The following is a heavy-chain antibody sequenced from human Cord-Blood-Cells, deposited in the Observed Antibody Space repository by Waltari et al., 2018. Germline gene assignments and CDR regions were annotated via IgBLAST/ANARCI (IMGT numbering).Heavy chain of an antibody. Sequence: QVQLVESGGGVVQPGRSLRLSCAASGFTFSSYGMHWVRQAPGKGLEWVAVIWDDGSNKYYADSVKGRFTISRDNSKNTLYLQMNSLRAEDTAVYYCAREVAYCGGDCYYYYYGMDVWGQGTTVTVSS. CDR2: IWDDGSNK. CDR3: AREVAYCGGDCYYYYYGMDV. D-gene: IGHD2-21*01. CDR1: GFTFSSYG. J-gene: IGHJ6*02. V-gene: IGHV3-33*01.